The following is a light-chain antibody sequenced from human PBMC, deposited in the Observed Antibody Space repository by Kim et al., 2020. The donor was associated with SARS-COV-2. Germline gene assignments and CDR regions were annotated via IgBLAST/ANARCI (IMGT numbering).Light chain of an antibody. CDR3: ATWDVSLNGWV. J-gene: IGLJ3*02. Sequence: GQRVTISCSGSSANVGRHFVNWYQKRPGAAPKVFIYNDNQRPSGVPDRFSGSRSGTSASLAISGLQSEDEADYYCATWDVSLNGWVFGGGTQLTVL. V-gene: IGLV1-44*01. CDR1: SANVGRHF. CDR2: NDN.